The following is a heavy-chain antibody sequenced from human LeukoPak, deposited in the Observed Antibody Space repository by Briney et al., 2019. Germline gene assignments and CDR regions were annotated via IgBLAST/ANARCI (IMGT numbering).Heavy chain of an antibody. J-gene: IGHJ4*02. Sequence: QPGRSLRLSCAASGFTFSSHAMHWVRQAPGKGLEWVALVSYDGTNKYYADSVMGRFTVSRDNPKNTLYLQMNSLTTEDTAVYYCASSPSSYFDYWGQGTLVTVSS. D-gene: IGHD6-13*01. CDR1: GFTFSSHA. V-gene: IGHV3-30-3*01. CDR3: ASSPSSYFDY. CDR2: VSYDGTNK.